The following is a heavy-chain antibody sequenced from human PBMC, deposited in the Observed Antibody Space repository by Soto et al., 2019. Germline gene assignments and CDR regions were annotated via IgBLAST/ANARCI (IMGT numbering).Heavy chain of an antibody. J-gene: IGHJ4*02. Sequence: PSETLSLTCTVSGGSISSSSYYWGWIRQPPGKGLEWIGSIYYSGSTYYNPSLKSRVTISVDTSKNQFSLKLSSVTAADTAVYYCARSLPRVDIVVVVAAFDYWGQGTLVTVSS. CDR2: IYYSGST. CDR1: GGSISSSSYY. V-gene: IGHV4-39*01. D-gene: IGHD2-15*01. CDR3: ARSLPRVDIVVVVAAFDY.